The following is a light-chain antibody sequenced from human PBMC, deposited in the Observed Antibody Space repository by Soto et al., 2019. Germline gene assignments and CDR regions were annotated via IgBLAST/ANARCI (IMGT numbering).Light chain of an antibody. CDR1: DSNVGSNL. V-gene: IGLV1-47*01. CDR2: RDT. CDR3: VGGDGDVNCPFYV. J-gene: IGLJ1*01. Sequence: QSVLTQPPSASGTPGQRVTISCSGTDSNVGSNLVYWYQQLPGTAPKLHIYRDTQRPSGVPDRFSGSKSVTSASLAISGLRSEDEAVYYCVGGDGDVNCPFYVFGTGTKVTVL.